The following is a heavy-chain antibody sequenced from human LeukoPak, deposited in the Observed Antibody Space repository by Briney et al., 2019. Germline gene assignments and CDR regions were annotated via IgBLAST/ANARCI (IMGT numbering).Heavy chain of an antibody. Sequence: GSLRPSCAASGFTFDDYGMSWVRQAPGKGLEWVSGINWNGGSTGYADSVKGRLTISRDNAKNSLYLQMNSLRAEDTALYYCARGLGSSWYSFDYWGQGTLVTVSS. D-gene: IGHD6-13*01. CDR1: GFTFDDYG. CDR2: INWNGGST. CDR3: ARGLGSSWYSFDY. J-gene: IGHJ4*02. V-gene: IGHV3-20*04.